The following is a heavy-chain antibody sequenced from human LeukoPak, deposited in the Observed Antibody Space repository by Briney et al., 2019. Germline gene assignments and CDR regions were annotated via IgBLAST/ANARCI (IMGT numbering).Heavy chain of an antibody. Sequence: SETLSLTCAVYGGSFSGYYWSWIRQPPGKGLEWIGEINHSGSTNYNPSLKSRVTISVDTSKNQFSLKLSSVAAADTAVYYCARGWRISRDLNGYDFARQDYWGQGTLVTVSS. V-gene: IGHV4-34*01. CDR3: ARGWRISRDLNGYDFARQDY. D-gene: IGHD5-12*01. CDR1: GGSFSGYY. J-gene: IGHJ4*02. CDR2: INHSGST.